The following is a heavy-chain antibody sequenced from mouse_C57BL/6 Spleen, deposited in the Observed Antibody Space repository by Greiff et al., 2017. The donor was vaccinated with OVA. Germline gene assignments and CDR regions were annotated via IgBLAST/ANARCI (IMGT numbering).Heavy chain of an antibody. CDR2: IDPSDSET. V-gene: IGHV1-52*01. J-gene: IGHJ3*01. CDR3: VREEYGVGAWFEY. CDR1: GYTFTSYW. D-gene: IGHD2-10*02. Sequence: VQLQQPGAELVRPGSSVKLSCKASGYTFTSYWMHWVKQRPIQGLEWIGNIDPSDSETHYNQKFKDKATLTVDKSSSTAYMQRSSLTSEDSAVYYCVREEYGVGAWFEYRGEGTLVTVSA.